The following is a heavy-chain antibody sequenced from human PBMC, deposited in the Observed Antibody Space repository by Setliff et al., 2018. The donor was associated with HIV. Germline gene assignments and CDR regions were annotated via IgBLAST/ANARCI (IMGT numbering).Heavy chain of an antibody. CDR1: GDTFTSYD. Sequence: GASVKVSCKTSGDTFTSYDINWVRQAAGHGLEWMGWMTPYSGNTGYAQKFQGRVSMTRNTSISTAYMELSSLRSEDTAVYYCAREHDSLTGYSFDFWGQGTLVTVSS. J-gene: IGHJ4*02. CDR3: AREHDSLTGYSFDF. V-gene: IGHV1-8*02. D-gene: IGHD3-9*01. CDR2: MTPYSGNT.